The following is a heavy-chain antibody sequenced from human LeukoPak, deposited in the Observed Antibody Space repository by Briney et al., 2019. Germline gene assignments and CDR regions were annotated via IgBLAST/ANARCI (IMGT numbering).Heavy chain of an antibody. V-gene: IGHV4-59*12. J-gene: IGHJ4*02. CDR1: GGSFRCYY. CDR2: VSYSGST. CDR3: AREVSGSSTDH. Sequence: SETLSLTCTVSGGSFRCYYWRWIRQPPGKGLEWIGSVSYSGSTNYNPSLKSRATISADTSKNQFSLKLSSVNAADTAVYYCAREVSGSSTDHWGQGTLVTVSS. D-gene: IGHD3-10*01.